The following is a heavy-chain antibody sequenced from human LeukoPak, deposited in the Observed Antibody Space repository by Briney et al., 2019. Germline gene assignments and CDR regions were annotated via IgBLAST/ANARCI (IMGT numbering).Heavy chain of an antibody. J-gene: IGHJ4*02. V-gene: IGHV4-39*01. CDR1: GGSISSSSYY. Sequence: PSETLSLTCTVSGGSISSSSYYWGWIRQPPGKGLEWIGSIYYSGSTYYNPSLKSRVTISVDTSKNQFSLKLSSMTAADTAVYYCARQPPSDWGQGTLVTVSS. CDR3: ARQPPSD. CDR2: IYYSGST.